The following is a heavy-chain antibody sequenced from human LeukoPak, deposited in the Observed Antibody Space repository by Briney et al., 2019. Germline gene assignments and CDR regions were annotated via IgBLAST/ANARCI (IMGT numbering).Heavy chain of an antibody. Sequence: GWSLRLSCAASGFTFSSYSMNWVRQAPGKGLEWVSSISSSSSYIYYADSVKGRFTISRDNAKNSLYLQMNSLRAEDTAVYYCARSCAQVDSCYYDSSGCDDYWGQGTLVTVSS. CDR2: ISSSSSYI. CDR3: ARSCAQVDSCYYDSSGCDDY. V-gene: IGHV3-21*01. D-gene: IGHD3-22*01. CDR1: GFTFSSYS. J-gene: IGHJ4*02.